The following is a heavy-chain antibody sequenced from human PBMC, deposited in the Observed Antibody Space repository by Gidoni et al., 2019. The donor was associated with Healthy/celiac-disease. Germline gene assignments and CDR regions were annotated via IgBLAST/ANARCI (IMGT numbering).Heavy chain of an antibody. CDR2: ISAYNGNI. J-gene: IGHJ4*02. Sequence: QVQLVQSGAEVQKPGASVKVSCKASGYTFTSYGISWVRQAPGQGLEWMGWISAYNGNINYAQKLQGRVTMTTDTSTSTAYMELRSLRSDDTAVYYCARDGVYCTGGVCYYYFDYWGQGTLVTVSS. CDR1: GYTFTSYG. D-gene: IGHD2-8*02. V-gene: IGHV1-18*01. CDR3: ARDGVYCTGGVCYYYFDY.